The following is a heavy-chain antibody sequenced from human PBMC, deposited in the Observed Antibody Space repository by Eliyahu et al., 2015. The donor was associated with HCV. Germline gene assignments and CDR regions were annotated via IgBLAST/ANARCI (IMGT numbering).Heavy chain of an antibody. D-gene: IGHD3-16*02. CDR1: GFXFXSXA. J-gene: IGHJ3*02. Sequence: QVQLVESGGGVVQPGXSLXLSCAAXGFXFXSXAXXWVRQAPGKGLEGVAVISYDGSNKYYADSVKGRFTISRDNSKNTLYLQMNSLRAEDTAVYYCARENYDYVWGSYLDPFLRAFDIWGQGTMVTVSS. V-gene: IGHV3-30-3*01. CDR2: ISYDGSNK. CDR3: ARENYDYVWGSYLDPFLRAFDI.